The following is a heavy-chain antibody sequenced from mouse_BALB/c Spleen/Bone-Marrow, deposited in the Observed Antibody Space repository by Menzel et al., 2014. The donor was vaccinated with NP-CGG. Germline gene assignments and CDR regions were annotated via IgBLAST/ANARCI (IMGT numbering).Heavy chain of an antibody. V-gene: IGHV5-9-4*01. CDR3: ARDYYGSSYAMDY. CDR2: ISSGGSYT. D-gene: IGHD1-1*01. Sequence: EVKLEESGGGLVKPGGPLKLSCAASGFTFSSYAMSWVRQSPEKRLEWVAEISSGGSYTYYPDTVTGRFTISRDNAKNTLYLEMSSLRSEDTAMYYCARDYYGSSYAMDYWGQGTSVTVSS. CDR1: GFTFSSYA. J-gene: IGHJ4*01.